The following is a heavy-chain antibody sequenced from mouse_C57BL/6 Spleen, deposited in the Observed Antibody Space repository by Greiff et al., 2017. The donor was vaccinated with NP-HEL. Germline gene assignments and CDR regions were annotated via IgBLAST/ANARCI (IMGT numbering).Heavy chain of an antibody. D-gene: IGHD1-1*01. CDR2: IDPETGGT. Sequence: QVQLQQSGAELVRPGASVTLSCKASGYTFTDYEMHWVKQTPVHGLEWIGAIDPETGGTAYNQKFKGKAILTADKSSSTAYMDLRSLTSEDSAVYYCTRDGSSLWYFDVWGTGTTVTVSS. CDR3: TRDGSSLWYFDV. CDR1: GYTFTDYE. V-gene: IGHV1-15*01. J-gene: IGHJ1*03.